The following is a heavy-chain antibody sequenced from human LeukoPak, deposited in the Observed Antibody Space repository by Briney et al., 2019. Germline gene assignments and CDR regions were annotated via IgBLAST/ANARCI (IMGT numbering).Heavy chain of an antibody. J-gene: IGHJ4*02. D-gene: IGHD2-15*01. V-gene: IGHV3-30*01. Sequence: GGSLRLSCAASGFPFNAYAMHWVRQAPGKGLEWVAVVANDGRDKQYADSMKGRFSIYRDNSENMLYLQMNTLIAEDTAVYYCARDRSAPAKYDFDYWGQGTLVSVSS. CDR3: ARDRSAPAKYDFDY. CDR1: GFPFNAYA. CDR2: VANDGRDK.